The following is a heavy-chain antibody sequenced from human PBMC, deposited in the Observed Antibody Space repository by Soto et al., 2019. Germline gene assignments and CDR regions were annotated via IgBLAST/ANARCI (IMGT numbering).Heavy chain of an antibody. J-gene: IGHJ4*02. V-gene: IGHV4-61*01. Sequence: SETLSLTCTVSGGSVSSGSYYWSWIRQPPGKGLEWIGYIYYSGSTNYNPSLKSRVTISVDTSKNQFSLKLSSVTAADTAVYYCARVRIAAAGTYAYYFDYWGQGTLVTVSS. CDR3: ARVRIAAAGTYAYYFDY. CDR2: IYYSGST. CDR1: GGSVSSGSYY. D-gene: IGHD6-13*01.